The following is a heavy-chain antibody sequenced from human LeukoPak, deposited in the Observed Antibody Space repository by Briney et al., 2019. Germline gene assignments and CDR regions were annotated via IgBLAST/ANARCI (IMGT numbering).Heavy chain of an antibody. V-gene: IGHV3-7*01. CDR1: GFTSSSYW. CDR3: ARDPFSLRFLEWLGSKYYFDY. CDR2: IKQDGSVK. Sequence: GGSLRLSCAASGFTSSSYWMSWVRQAPGKGLEWVANIKQDGSVKYYVDSMKGRFTISRDNAKNSLYLQMNSLRAEDTAVYYCARDPFSLRFLEWLGSKYYFDYWGQGTLVTVSS. J-gene: IGHJ4*02. D-gene: IGHD3-3*01.